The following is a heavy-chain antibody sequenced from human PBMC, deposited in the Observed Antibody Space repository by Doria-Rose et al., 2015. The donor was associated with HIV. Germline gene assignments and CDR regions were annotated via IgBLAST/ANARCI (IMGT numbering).Heavy chain of an antibody. CDR2: INVDIGNT. CDR1: GYTFTRYA. J-gene: IGHJ4*02. V-gene: IGHV1-3*01. D-gene: IGHD2-2*01. CDR3: AKDRVRVVQAATTLDV. Sequence: QVQLVQSGTEVKKPGASVRVSCKASGYTFTRYAMHWVRQAPGQRPEWMGWINVDIGNTEYSQKFQGRLTITRDTSASTAYMELSSLTSDDTAVYYCAKDRVRVVQAATTLDVWGQGTLVTVSS.